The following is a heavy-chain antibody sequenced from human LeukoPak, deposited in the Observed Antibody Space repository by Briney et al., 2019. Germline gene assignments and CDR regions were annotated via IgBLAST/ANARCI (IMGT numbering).Heavy chain of an antibody. Sequence: GGSLRLSGAASGFTFSSHAMHWVRQAPGKGLGWVAVISYDGSNKYYADSVKGRFTLSRDNSKNTLYLQMNSVRAEDTAVYYCAKDAYSYGYSAGFIGCWGQGTLVTVSS. J-gene: IGHJ4*02. D-gene: IGHD5-18*01. V-gene: IGHV3-30*04. CDR1: GFTFSSHA. CDR2: ISYDGSNK. CDR3: AKDAYSYGYSAGFIGC.